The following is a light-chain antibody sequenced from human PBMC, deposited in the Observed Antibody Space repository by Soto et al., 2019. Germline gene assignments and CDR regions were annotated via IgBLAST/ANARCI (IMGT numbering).Light chain of an antibody. CDR2: VNSDGSH. V-gene: IGLV4-69*01. Sequence: QAVVTQSPSASASLGASVKLTCTLSSGHSNYAIAWHQQQPEKGPRYLMKVNSDGSHTKGDGIPARFSGSSSGAEHYLTISSLQSEDEADYYCQTWGTGVHVVFGGGTKVTVL. CDR3: QTWGTGVHVV. CDR1: SGHSNYA. J-gene: IGLJ2*01.